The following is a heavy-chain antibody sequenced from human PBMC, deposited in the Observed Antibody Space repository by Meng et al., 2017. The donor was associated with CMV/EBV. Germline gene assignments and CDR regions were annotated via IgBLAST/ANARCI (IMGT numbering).Heavy chain of an antibody. Sequence: QGQLQESGPGLVQPSETLSLTCTVSGGSISSYYWSWIRQPAGKGLEWIGRIYTSGSTNYNPSLKSRVTMSVDTSKNQFSLKLSSVTAADTAVYYCAREIVVVPAAIDNWFNPWGQGTLVTVSS. D-gene: IGHD2-2*02. CDR1: GGSISSYY. V-gene: IGHV4-4*07. CDR2: IYTSGST. J-gene: IGHJ5*02. CDR3: AREIVVVPAAIDNWFNP.